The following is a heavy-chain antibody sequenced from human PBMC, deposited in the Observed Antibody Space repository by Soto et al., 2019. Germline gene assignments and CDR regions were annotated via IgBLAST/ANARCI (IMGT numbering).Heavy chain of an antibody. CDR3: ARGPNVVTPRSEP. CDR2: INAGNGNT. Sequence: PSVKVSCKASGYTFTSYAMHCVRQAPGQRLEWMGWINAGNGNTKYSQKFQGRVTITRDTSASTAYMELSSLRSEDTAVYYCARGPNVVTPRSEPSGKGTLVTVST. D-gene: IGHD2-15*01. CDR1: GYTFTSYA. J-gene: IGHJ5*02. V-gene: IGHV1-3*01.